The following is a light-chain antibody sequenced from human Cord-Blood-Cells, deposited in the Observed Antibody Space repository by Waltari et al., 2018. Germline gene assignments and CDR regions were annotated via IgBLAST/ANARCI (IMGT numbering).Light chain of an antibody. V-gene: IGLV3-1*01. CDR3: QAWDSSTVV. Sequence: SYELTQPPSVSVSPGQTASITCSGDKLGDKYACWYQQKPGQSPVLVIYQDGNRPSGSPERFSGSNSGNTATLTISGTQAMDEADYYCQAWDSSTVVFGGGTKLTVL. CDR1: KLGDKY. J-gene: IGLJ2*01. CDR2: QDG.